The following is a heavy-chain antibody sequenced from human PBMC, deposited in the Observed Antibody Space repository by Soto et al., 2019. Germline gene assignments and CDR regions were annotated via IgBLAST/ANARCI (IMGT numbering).Heavy chain of an antibody. CDR2: ISGSGGST. Sequence: GGSLRLSCAASGFTFSSYAMSWVRQAPGKGLEWVSAISGSGGSTYYADSVKGRFTISRDNSKNTLYLQMNSLRAEDTAVYYCAKWVLGGDYYYYYYMDVWGKGTTVTVSS. D-gene: IGHD3-16*01. CDR3: AKWVLGGDYYYYYYMDV. V-gene: IGHV3-23*01. J-gene: IGHJ6*03. CDR1: GFTFSSYA.